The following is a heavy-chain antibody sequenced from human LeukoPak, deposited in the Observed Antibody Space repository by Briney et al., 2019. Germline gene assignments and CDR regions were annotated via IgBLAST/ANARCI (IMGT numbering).Heavy chain of an antibody. J-gene: IGHJ4*02. CDR1: GVTFSSYE. CDR3: AREAGYSSGWLAFDY. D-gene: IGHD6-19*01. CDR2: ISSSGGTI. Sequence: GGSLRLSCAASGVTFSSYEMNSGREAPGKGLGWVSYISSSGGTIYYADSVKGRFTISRDNAKNSLYLQMNSLRAEDTAVYYCAREAGYSSGWLAFDYWGQGTLVTVSS. V-gene: IGHV3-48*03.